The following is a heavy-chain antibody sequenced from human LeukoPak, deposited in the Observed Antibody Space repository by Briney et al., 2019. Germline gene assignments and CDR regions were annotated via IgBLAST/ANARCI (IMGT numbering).Heavy chain of an antibody. J-gene: IGHJ3*02. CDR3: ARDREYYFENSGLVREFAFDI. CDR1: GGSISNSSYY. CDR2: IYYSGST. V-gene: IGHV4-39*07. D-gene: IGHD2/OR15-2a*01. Sequence: PSETLSLTCTVSGGSISNSSYYWGWIRQPPGKGLEWIGSIYYSGSTYYNPSLKSRVTISVDTSKNQFSLKLSSVTAADTAMYYCARDREYYFENSGLVREFAFDIWGQGTMVTVSS.